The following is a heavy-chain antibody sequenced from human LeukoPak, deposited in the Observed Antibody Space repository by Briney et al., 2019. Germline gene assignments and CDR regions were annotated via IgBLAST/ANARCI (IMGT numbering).Heavy chain of an antibody. J-gene: IGHJ4*02. Sequence: GGSLRLSCPASGFTFNTYAIHWVRQAPGKGLEWVAVISYDGSHKYYSDSVKGRFTISRDNAKNSLYLQMNSLRAEDTALYYCAKDRVPGNWNRHFDYWGQGTLVTVSS. D-gene: IGHD1-20*01. V-gene: IGHV3-30-3*01. CDR2: ISYDGSHK. CDR1: GFTFNTYA. CDR3: AKDRVPGNWNRHFDY.